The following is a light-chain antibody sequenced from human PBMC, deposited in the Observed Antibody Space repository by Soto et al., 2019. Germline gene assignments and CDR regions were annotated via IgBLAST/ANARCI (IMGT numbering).Light chain of an antibody. Sequence: DIQMTESPSSLSASVGDTVTITCRASQSISSYLNWYQQKPGKAPKLMIYAAYSLQSGVPSRFSGSGSGTDFTLTISRLEPEDFAVYYCQQYGSSPSITCGQGTRLEIK. CDR1: QSISSY. V-gene: IGKV1-39*01. J-gene: IGKJ5*01. CDR2: AAY. CDR3: QQYGSSPSIT.